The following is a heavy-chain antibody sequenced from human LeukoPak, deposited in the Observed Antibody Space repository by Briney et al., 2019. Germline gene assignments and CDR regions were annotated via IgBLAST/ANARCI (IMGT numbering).Heavy chain of an antibody. CDR3: VKGSTVTTRNWYFDL. V-gene: IGHV3-64*05. Sequence: GGSLRFSCSASGFTFSTYAMHWVRQAPGKGLEYVSAISSNGDRTYYADSVKGRLTISRDNSKNTLYVQMSSLRAEDTAVYYCVKGSTVTTRNWYFDLWGRGTLVTVSS. CDR1: GFTFSTYA. J-gene: IGHJ2*01. CDR2: ISSNGDRT. D-gene: IGHD4-17*01.